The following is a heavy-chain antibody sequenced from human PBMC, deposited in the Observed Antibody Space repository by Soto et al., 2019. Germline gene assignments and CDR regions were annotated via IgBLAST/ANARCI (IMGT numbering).Heavy chain of an antibody. CDR1: GGTFSSYA. CDR2: IIPILGIA. CDR3: ASESRVTVTTYYFDY. J-gene: IGHJ4*02. D-gene: IGHD4-4*01. Sequence: ASVKVSCKASGGTFSSYAISWVRQAPGQGLEWMGGIIPILGIANYAQKFQGRVTITADKSTSTAYMELSSLRSEDTAVYYCASESRVTVTTYYFDYWGQGTLVTVSS. V-gene: IGHV1-69*10.